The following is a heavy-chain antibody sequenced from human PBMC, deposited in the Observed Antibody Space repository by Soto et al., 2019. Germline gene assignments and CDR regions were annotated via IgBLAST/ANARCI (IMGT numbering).Heavy chain of an antibody. CDR3: ARGAFVSH. CDR2: INPNTDDT. J-gene: IGHJ4*02. D-gene: IGHD2-21*01. V-gene: IGHV1-46*03. Sequence: QVQLVQSGAEVKKPGASVKVSCKTSGYSFTSYYIHWVRQAPGQGLEWVGLINPNTDDTKSAQRFQGRVTMTSDMSTTKVYMELNSLISEDTAVYYCARGAFVSHWGQGTLVTVSS. CDR1: GYSFTSYY.